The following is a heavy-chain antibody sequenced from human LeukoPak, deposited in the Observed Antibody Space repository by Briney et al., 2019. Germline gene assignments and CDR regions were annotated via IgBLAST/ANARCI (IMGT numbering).Heavy chain of an antibody. CDR2: ISYDGSNK. CDR3: ARDREAAGTGYFQH. V-gene: IGHV3-30-3*01. CDR1: GFTFSSYA. J-gene: IGHJ1*01. Sequence: GRSLRLSCAASGFTFSSYAMHWVRQAPGKGLEWVAAISYDGSNKYYADSVKGRFTISRDNSKNTLYLQMNSLRAEDTAVYYCARDREAAGTGYFQHWGQGTLVTVSS. D-gene: IGHD6-13*01.